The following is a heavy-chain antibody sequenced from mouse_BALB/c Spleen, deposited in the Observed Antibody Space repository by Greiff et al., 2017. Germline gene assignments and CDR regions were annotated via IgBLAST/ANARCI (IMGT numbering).Heavy chain of an antibody. Sequence: QGQLQQPGAELVKPGASVKLSCKASGYTFTSYWMHWVKQRPGQGLEWIGEINPSNGRTNYNEKFKSKATLTVDKSSSTAYMQLSSLTSEDSAVYYCARDYYGSRNFDYWGQGTTLTVSS. CDR1: GYTFTSYW. J-gene: IGHJ2*01. D-gene: IGHD1-1*01. CDR2: INPSNGRT. V-gene: IGHV1S81*02. CDR3: ARDYYGSRNFDY.